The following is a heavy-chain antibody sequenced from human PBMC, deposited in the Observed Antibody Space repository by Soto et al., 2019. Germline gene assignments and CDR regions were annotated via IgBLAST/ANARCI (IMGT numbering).Heavy chain of an antibody. CDR3: ARSGHLFDY. CDR1: GGSFSAYW. CDR2: INHSGST. V-gene: IGHV4-34*01. J-gene: IGHJ4*02. D-gene: IGHD3-10*01. Sequence: QVHLQQWGAGLLKPSETLSLTCAVYGGSFSAYWWSWIRQPPGKGLEWIGEINHSGSTNYNPSLKNPVPKSVGTARGEVPPKLSSVTGADTAVYYCARSGHLFDYWGQGTLVTVSS.